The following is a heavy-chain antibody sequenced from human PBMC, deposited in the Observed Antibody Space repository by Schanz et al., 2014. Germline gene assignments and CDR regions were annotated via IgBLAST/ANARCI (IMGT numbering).Heavy chain of an antibody. CDR2: ISNTGTFI. V-gene: IGHV3-11*01. CDR3: VRDAYLQIRGTVFDS. J-gene: IGHJ4*02. D-gene: IGHD1-1*01. Sequence: QVQLVESGGGSVKPGGSLRLSCAASGFTFSDHYMAWIRQAPGKGLEWVSIISNTGTFIYYADSVRGRFVISRDNAKSSLFLQMKGLRAEDTAVYYCVRDAYLQIRGTVFDSWGPGNLVTVSS. CDR1: GFTFSDHY.